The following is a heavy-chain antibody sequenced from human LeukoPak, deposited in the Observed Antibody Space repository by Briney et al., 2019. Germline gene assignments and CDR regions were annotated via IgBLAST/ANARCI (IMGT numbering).Heavy chain of an antibody. Sequence: GVSVKVSCKASGYTFTSYYMHWVRQAPGQGLEWMGIINPNGGSTSYAQKFQGRVTMTRDTSTSTVYMELSSLRSEDTAVYYCARGPAVVAAPPPVPLVYWGQGTLVTVSS. V-gene: IGHV1-46*01. CDR2: INPNGGST. CDR3: ARGPAVVAAPPPVPLVY. J-gene: IGHJ4*02. CDR1: GYTFTSYY. D-gene: IGHD2-15*01.